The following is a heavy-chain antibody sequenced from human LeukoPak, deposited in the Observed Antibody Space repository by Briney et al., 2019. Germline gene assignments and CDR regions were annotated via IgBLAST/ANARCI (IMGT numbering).Heavy chain of an antibody. D-gene: IGHD6-13*01. CDR1: GGTFNSYI. J-gene: IGHJ4*02. CDR2: IIPILDMA. CDR3: ARGPLNSAAAAGHSLEY. Sequence: ASVKVSCKASGGTFNSYITSWVRQAPGQGLEWMGRIIPILDMANYAQKFQGRVTITADKSTGTAYMELSSLTSEDTAVYYCARGPLNSAAAAGHSLEYWGQGTLVTVSS. V-gene: IGHV1-69*02.